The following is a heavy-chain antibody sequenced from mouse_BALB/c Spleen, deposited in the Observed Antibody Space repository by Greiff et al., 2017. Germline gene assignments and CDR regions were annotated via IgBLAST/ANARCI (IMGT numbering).Heavy chain of an antibody. V-gene: IGHV1-7*01. CDR1: GYTFTSYW. CDR3: ANRKPGGYYLWFAY. CDR2: INPSTGYT. Sequence: QVQLKQSGAELAKPGASVKMSCKASGYTFTSYWMHWVKQRPGQGLEWIGYINPSTGYTEYNQKFKDKATLTADKSSSTAYMQLSSLTSEDSAVYYCANRKPGGYYLWFAYWGQGTLVTVSA. J-gene: IGHJ3*01. D-gene: IGHD2-3*01.